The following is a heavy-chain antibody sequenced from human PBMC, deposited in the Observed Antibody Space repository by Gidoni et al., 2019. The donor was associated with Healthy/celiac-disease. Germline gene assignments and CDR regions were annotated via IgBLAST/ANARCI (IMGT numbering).Heavy chain of an antibody. J-gene: IGHJ2*01. Sequence: QVQLQQWGAGLLKPSETLSLTCAVYGGSFRGYYWSWIRQPPGKGLEWIGEINHSGSTNYNPSLKSRVTISVDTSKNQFSLRLSSVTAADTAVYYCARVSYGDYVFPDWYFDLWGRGTLVTVSS. CDR2: INHSGST. V-gene: IGHV4-34*01. CDR1: GGSFRGYY. D-gene: IGHD4-17*01. CDR3: ARVSYGDYVFPDWYFDL.